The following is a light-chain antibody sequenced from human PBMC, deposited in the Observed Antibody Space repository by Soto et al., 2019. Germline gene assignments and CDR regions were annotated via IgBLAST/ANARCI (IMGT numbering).Light chain of an antibody. CDR2: GAS. CDR3: QQSNNWPFT. J-gene: IGKJ3*01. CDR1: RDVSSN. V-gene: IGKV3D-15*01. Sequence: EIVFTQSPCTLSLSPFERSTLSCRASRDVSSNYLAWYQQKPGQAPRLLIYGASGRATGIPARFSGSGSGTEFTLIISSLQSEDFAVYYCQQSNNWPFTVGPGTKVDIK.